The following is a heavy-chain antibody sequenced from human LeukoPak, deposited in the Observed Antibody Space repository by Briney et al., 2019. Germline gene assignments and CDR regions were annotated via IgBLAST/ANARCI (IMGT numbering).Heavy chain of an antibody. CDR1: GGSISSSNW. CDR3: ARALYCSSTSCYGEYYYYGMDV. D-gene: IGHD2-2*01. Sequence: PSGTLSLTCAVSGGSISSSNWWSWVRQPPGKGLEWIGEIYHSGSTNYNPSLKSRVTISVDKSKNQFPLKLSSVTAADTAVYYCARALYCSSTSCYGEYYYYGMDVWGQGTTVTVSS. J-gene: IGHJ6*02. V-gene: IGHV4-4*02. CDR2: IYHSGST.